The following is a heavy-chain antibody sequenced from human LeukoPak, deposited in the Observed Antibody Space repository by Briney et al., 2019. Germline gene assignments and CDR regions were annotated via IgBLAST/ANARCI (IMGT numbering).Heavy chain of an antibody. D-gene: IGHD2/OR15-2a*01. J-gene: IGHJ4*02. CDR3: ARDDAPDGGFLDC. V-gene: IGHV3-23*01. CDR2: VDGGGST. CDR1: GFTFRNYA. Sequence: GGSLRLSCPVSGFTFRNYAMSWVRQAPGKALEWVSRVDGGGSTSYADSVKGRFSISRDISKSTLYLQMSSLRGEDTAVYYCARDDAPDGGFLDCWGQGTLVTVSS.